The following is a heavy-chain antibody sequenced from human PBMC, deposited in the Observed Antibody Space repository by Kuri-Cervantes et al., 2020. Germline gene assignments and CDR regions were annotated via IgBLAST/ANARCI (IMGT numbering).Heavy chain of an antibody. D-gene: IGHD4-23*01. CDR2: IIPIFGTA. J-gene: IGHJ4*02. V-gene: IGHV1-69*06. CDR1: GGTFSSYA. CDR3: ARAGIHDYGGNSAFHFDY. Sequence: SVKVSCKASGGTFSSYAISWVRQAPGQGLEWMGGIIPIFGTANYAQKFQGRVMITAGKSTGTAYMELSSLRSDDTAVYYCARAGIHDYGGNSAFHFDYWGQGTLVTVSS.